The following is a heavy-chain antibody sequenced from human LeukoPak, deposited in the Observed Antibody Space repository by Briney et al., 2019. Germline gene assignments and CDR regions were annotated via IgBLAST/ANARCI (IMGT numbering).Heavy chain of an antibody. V-gene: IGHV4-59*02. CDR1: GGSVSTYY. J-gene: IGHJ6*02. D-gene: IGHD4-17*01. Sequence: SETLSLTCSVSGGSVSTYYWSWIRQPPGKGLEWIAYIYYSGSTNYNPSLTSRVTISVDTSKSQFSLKLTSVTAADTAVYYCARSMTTMTPWDFFYNGMDVWGQGTTVTVSS. CDR3: ARSMTTMTPWDFFYNGMDV. CDR2: IYYSGST.